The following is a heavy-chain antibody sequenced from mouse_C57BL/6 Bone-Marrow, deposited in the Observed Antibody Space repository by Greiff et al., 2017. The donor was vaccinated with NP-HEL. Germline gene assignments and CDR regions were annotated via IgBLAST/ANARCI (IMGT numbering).Heavy chain of an antibody. CDR2: IYPGDGDT. Sequence: QVQLQQSGAELVKPGASVKISCKASGYAFSSYWMNWVKQRPGKGLEWIGQIYPGDGDTNYNGKFKGKATLTADKSSSTAYMQLSSLTSEDSAVYFCARPGRLPWFNYWGQGTTLTVSS. V-gene: IGHV1-80*01. CDR3: ARPGRLPWFNY. D-gene: IGHD2-4*01. CDR1: GYAFSSYW. J-gene: IGHJ2*01.